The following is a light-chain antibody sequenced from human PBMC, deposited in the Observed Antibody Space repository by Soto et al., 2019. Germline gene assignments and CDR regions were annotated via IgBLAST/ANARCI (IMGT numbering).Light chain of an antibody. V-gene: IGKV1-9*01. CDR2: AAS. CDR1: QDVSRY. Sequence: DIQLTQSPSFLSASVGDRVTITCRASQDVSRYLAWYQQKPGKAPSLLIYAASTLRSGVPSRFSGSGSETEFTLTISSLQPEDFVTYYCQQLNSYVFAFGPGTKVDIK. CDR3: QQLNSYVFA. J-gene: IGKJ3*01.